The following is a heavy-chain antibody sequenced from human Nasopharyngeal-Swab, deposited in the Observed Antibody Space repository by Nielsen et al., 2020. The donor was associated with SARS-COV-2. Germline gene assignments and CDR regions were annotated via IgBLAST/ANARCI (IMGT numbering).Heavy chain of an antibody. CDR3: AKDLRGPYFF. CDR2: VSGSGGNT. Sequence: GGSLSLCCAASGYTFSYSGMHWVRQAPGKWLELVAALVGGGDVSGSGGNTYYADSVQGRFTIPRDNSKNTLSLQMNSLRAEDTAVYYCAKDLRGPYFFWGQGTLVTVSS. J-gene: IGHJ4*02. D-gene: IGHD2/OR15-2a*01. CDR1: GYTFSYSG. V-gene: IGHV3-23*01.